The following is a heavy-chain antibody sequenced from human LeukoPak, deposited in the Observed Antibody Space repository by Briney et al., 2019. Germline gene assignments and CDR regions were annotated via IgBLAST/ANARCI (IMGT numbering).Heavy chain of an antibody. CDR3: ARGPPDWWWLSGWFDP. CDR2: IKQDGSEK. Sequence: GGSLRLSCAASGFTFSSYWMSWVRQAPGKGLEWVANIKQDGSEKYYVDSVKGRFTISRDNAKNSLYLQMNSLRAEDTAVYYCARGPPDWWWLSGWFDPWGQGTLVTVSS. J-gene: IGHJ5*02. CDR1: GFTFSSYW. D-gene: IGHD2-8*02. V-gene: IGHV3-7*01.